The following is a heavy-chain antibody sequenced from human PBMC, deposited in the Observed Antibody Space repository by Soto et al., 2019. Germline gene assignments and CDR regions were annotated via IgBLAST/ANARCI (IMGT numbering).Heavy chain of an antibody. CDR2: IHYSGST. CDR1: GGSVSIGTYY. CDR3: TRGGDAYKNGH. J-gene: IGHJ4*02. V-gene: IGHV4-61*01. D-gene: IGHD2-21*01. Sequence: QVQLQESGPGLVKPSETLSLTCTVPGGSVSIGTYYWSWIRQPPGKGLEWIGFIHYSGSTNYNPSLKSRVTVSVDPSKNQFSLKLTSVNAADTAVYYCTRGGDAYKNGHWGQGTLVTVSS.